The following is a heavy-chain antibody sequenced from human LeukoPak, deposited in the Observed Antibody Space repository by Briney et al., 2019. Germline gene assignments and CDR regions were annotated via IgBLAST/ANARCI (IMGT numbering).Heavy chain of an antibody. CDR1: GFIFSSYA. Sequence: GGSLRLSCSTSGFIFSSYAMNWVRQAPGKGLEWVSAISGSGNTAYYADSVKGRFTISRDNSKNTLYLQMNSLSADDTAVYYCAKVAHYYGSGSYYEYYFDYWGQGTLVTVSS. D-gene: IGHD3-10*01. CDR2: ISGSGNTA. V-gene: IGHV3-23*01. J-gene: IGHJ4*02. CDR3: AKVAHYYGSGSYYEYYFDY.